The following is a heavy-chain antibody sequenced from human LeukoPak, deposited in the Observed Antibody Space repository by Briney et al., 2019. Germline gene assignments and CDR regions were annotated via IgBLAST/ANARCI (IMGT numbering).Heavy chain of an antibody. Sequence: PGGSLRLSCVGSGFTFSSFGMHWVRQAPGKGLEWVAFIRYDGSNKYYADSVKGRFTISRDNSKNTLYLQMNSLRAEDTAVYYCARGSSGYYYEVVCDYWGQGTLVTVSS. V-gene: IGHV3-30*02. CDR3: ARGSSGYYYEVVCDY. CDR1: GFTFSSFG. CDR2: IRYDGSNK. D-gene: IGHD3-22*01. J-gene: IGHJ4*02.